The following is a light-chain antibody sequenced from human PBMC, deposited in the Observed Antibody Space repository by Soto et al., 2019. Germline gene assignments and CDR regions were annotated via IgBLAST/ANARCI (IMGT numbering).Light chain of an antibody. CDR1: QSISSY. V-gene: IGKV1-8*01. CDR3: QQYYSNPRT. J-gene: IGKJ1*01. CDR2: AAS. Sequence: IMTNHPHSSPFAPAEGSATNTSPASQSISSYLAWYQQKPGKPPKLLIYAASTLQCRVPSRFSGSGSGTDFTLTISSLQAEDVAVYYCQQYYSNPRTFGRGTKVDNK.